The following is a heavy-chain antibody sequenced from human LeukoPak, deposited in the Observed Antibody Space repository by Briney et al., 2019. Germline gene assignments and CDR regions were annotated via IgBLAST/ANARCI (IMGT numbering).Heavy chain of an antibody. CDR3: ARGLLSSGWYRTDAFDI. V-gene: IGHV4-59*01. CDR1: GGSISSYY. CDR2: IYYSGST. D-gene: IGHD6-19*01. Sequence: SETLSLTCTVSGGSISSYYWSWIRQPPGKGLEWIGYIYYSGSTNYNPSLKSRVTISVDTSKNQFSLKLSSVTAADTAVYYCARGLLSSGWYRTDAFDIWGQGTMVTVSS. J-gene: IGHJ3*02.